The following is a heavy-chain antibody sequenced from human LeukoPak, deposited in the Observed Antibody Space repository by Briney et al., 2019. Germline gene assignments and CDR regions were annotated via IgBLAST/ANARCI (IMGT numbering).Heavy chain of an antibody. J-gene: IGHJ4*02. CDR3: ARDLGGSGHGYYFDY. D-gene: IGHD3-10*01. V-gene: IGHV3-21*01. CDR2: ISSSSSYI. Sequence: PGGSLRLSCAASGFTFSSYSMNWVRQAPGKGLEWVSSISSSSSYIYYADPVKGRFTISRDNAKNSLYLQMNSLRAEDTAVYYCARDLGGSGHGYYFDYWGQGTLVTVSS. CDR1: GFTFSSYS.